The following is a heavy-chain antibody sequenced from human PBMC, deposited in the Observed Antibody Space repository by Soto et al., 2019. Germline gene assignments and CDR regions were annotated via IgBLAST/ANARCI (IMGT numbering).Heavy chain of an antibody. V-gene: IGHV5-10-1*01. Sequence: GESLKISCKGSGYSFTSYWISWVRQMPGKGLEWMGRIDPSDSYTNYSPSFQGHVTISADKSISTAYLQWSSLKASDTAMYYCARTNYYDSSGYSADAFDIWGQGTMVTVSS. CDR1: GYSFTSYW. D-gene: IGHD3-22*01. CDR2: IDPSDSYT. CDR3: ARTNYYDSSGYSADAFDI. J-gene: IGHJ3*02.